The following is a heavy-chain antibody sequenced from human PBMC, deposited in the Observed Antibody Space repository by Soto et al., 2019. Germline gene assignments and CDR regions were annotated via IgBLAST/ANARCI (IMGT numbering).Heavy chain of an antibody. Sequence: SETLSLTCTVSGGSISSSSYYWGWIRQPPGKGLEWIGSIYYSGSTYYNPSLKSRVTISVDTSKNQFSLKLSSVTAADTAVYYCARQPRILTGYSGHFXYWGQGTLVTVSS. CDR1: GGSISSSSYY. D-gene: IGHD3-9*01. V-gene: IGHV4-39*01. J-gene: IGHJ4*02. CDR3: ARQPRILTGYSGHFXY. CDR2: IYYSGST.